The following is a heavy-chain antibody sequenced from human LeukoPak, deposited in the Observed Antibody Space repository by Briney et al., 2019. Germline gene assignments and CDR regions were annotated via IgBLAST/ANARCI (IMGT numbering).Heavy chain of an antibody. CDR3: ASGRVWNLEY. Sequence: GGSLRLSCAASGFTFSSYGMHWVRQAPGKGLEWVAVISYDGSNKYHADSVKGRFTISRDNSKNTLYLQMNSLRAEDTAVYYCASGRVWNLEYWGQGTLVTVSS. CDR1: GFTFSSYG. J-gene: IGHJ4*02. CDR2: ISYDGSNK. V-gene: IGHV3-30*04. D-gene: IGHD1-1*01.